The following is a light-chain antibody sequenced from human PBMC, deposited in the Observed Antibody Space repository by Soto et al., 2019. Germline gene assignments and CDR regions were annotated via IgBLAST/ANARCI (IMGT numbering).Light chain of an antibody. CDR3: QKYNSDPRT. V-gene: IGKV1-27*01. J-gene: IGKJ1*01. Sequence: DIQMAQSPSSLSASVGDRVTLTCRASQGIANYLAWYQHKKGKVPNILIYAASTLQSGVPSRFSGGGSGTDFTLTISRLQPEDVETYYCQKYNSDPRTFGQGTKVDIK. CDR2: AAS. CDR1: QGIANY.